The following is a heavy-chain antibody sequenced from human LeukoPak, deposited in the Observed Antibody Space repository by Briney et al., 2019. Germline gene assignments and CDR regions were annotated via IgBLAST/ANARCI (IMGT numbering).Heavy chain of an antibody. CDR3: ARVVVVAATPGDWFDP. D-gene: IGHD2-15*01. J-gene: IGHJ5*02. CDR1: GYTFTSYD. CDR2: ISAYNGNT. Sequence: GASVRVSCKASGYTFTSYDINWVRQATGQGLEWMGWISAYNGNTNYAQKLQGRVTMTTDTSTSTAYMELRSLRSDDTAVYYCARVVVVAATPGDWFDPWGQGTLVTVSS. V-gene: IGHV1-18*01.